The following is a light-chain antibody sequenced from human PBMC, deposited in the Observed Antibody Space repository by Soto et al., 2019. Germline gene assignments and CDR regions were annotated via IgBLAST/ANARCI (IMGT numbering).Light chain of an antibody. CDR2: AAS. CDR3: QQTYSTPWT. J-gene: IGKJ1*01. Sequence: DIQMTQSPSSLSASVGDRVTITCRASQSISSYLSWYQQKPGKAPRLLIYAASSLQGGVPSRFSGSGSGTDFTLTISSLQLEDFATCYCQQTYSTPWTFGQGTKVEIK. V-gene: IGKV1-39*01. CDR1: QSISSY.